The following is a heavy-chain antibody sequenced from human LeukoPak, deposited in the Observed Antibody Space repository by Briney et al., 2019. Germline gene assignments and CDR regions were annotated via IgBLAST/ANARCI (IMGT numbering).Heavy chain of an antibody. Sequence: GSVKVSCKASGYTFTSYGISWVRQAPGQGLEWMGWISGYNGDTDYAQNFQGRVTLTTDTSTSTAYMELRSLGSDDTAVYYCATDSGYSDYEGFDYWGQGPLVTVSS. CDR1: GYTFTSYG. CDR2: ISGYNGDT. V-gene: IGHV1-18*01. J-gene: IGHJ4*02. D-gene: IGHD5-12*01. CDR3: ATDSGYSDYEGFDY.